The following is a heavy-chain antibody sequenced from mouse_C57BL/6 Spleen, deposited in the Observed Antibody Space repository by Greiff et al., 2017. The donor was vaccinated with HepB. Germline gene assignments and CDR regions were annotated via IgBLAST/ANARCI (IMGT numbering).Heavy chain of an antibody. Sequence: EVKLVESGTVLARPGASVKMSCKTSGYTFTSYWMHWVKQRPGQGLEWIGAIYPGNSDTSYNQKFKGKAKLTAVTSASTAYMELSSLTNEDSAVYYCTRDYGSTWYFDVWGTGTTVTVSS. D-gene: IGHD1-1*01. CDR3: TRDYGSTWYFDV. CDR1: GYTFTSYW. CDR2: IYPGNSDT. J-gene: IGHJ1*03. V-gene: IGHV1-5*01.